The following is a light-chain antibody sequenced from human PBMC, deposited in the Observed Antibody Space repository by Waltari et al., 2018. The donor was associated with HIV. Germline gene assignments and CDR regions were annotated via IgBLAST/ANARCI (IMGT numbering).Light chain of an antibody. CDR1: QTINDD. Sequence: DIQMTQSPSSLSASVGDRVTITCRASQTINDDVKWYQQKPGRAPKHLIYGATTVERGVPSRFSGSGAGRDFTLTMSSLQTEDVATYYGKKSNNMGKFGQGTKLDMK. J-gene: IGKJ2*01. CDR3: KKSNNMGK. V-gene: IGKV1-39*01. CDR2: GAT.